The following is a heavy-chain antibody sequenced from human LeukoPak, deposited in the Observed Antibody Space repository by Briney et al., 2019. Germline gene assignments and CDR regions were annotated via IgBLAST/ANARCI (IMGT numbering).Heavy chain of an antibody. CDR1: GFTFSSYW. CDR3: ARDSTGRLGIAARGTGY. CDR2: IKQDGSEK. V-gene: IGHV3-7*01. D-gene: IGHD6-6*01. J-gene: IGHJ4*02. Sequence: PGGSLRLSCAASGFTFSSYWMSWVSQDPGKGLEWVANIKQDGSEKYYVDSVKGRFTISRDNAKNSLYLQMNSLRAEDTAVYYCARDSTGRLGIAARGTGYWGQGTLVTVSS.